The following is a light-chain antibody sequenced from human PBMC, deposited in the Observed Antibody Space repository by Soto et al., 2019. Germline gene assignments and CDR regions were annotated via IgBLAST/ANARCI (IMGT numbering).Light chain of an antibody. CDR3: QQYNNWPLT. V-gene: IGKV3-15*01. CDR2: GAS. Sequence: EIVMTQSPATLSVSPGERATLSCRASQRVSSNLAWYQQKPGQAPRLLIYGASTRATGIHARFSGSRSGTEFTLTISSLQSEDFAVYYCQQYNNWPLTFGQGTKVEIK. J-gene: IGKJ1*01. CDR1: QRVSSN.